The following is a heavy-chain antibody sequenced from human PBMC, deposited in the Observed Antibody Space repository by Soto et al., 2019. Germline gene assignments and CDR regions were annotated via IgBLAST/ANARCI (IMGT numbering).Heavy chain of an antibody. J-gene: IGHJ6*02. V-gene: IGHV3-33*01. Sequence: PGGSLRLSCAASGFTFSNYGMHWVCQAPGKGLEWVAIIWHDGNNKYYADSVRGRFIISRDNSKNRLYLQMNSLRAEDTAVYYCASDLVGASDSYGLDVWGQGTPVTVSS. CDR3: ASDLVGASDSYGLDV. D-gene: IGHD1-26*01. CDR2: IWHDGNNK. CDR1: GFTFSNYG.